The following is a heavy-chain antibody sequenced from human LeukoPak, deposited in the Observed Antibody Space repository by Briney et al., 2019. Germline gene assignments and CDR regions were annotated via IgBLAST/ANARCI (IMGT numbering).Heavy chain of an antibody. Sequence: GGSLRLSCAASGFTFSNYWMHWVRQAPGKGLLWVSRIKSNGSNTSYADSVKGRFTISRDNAKNTLYLQMNSLRADDTAVYYCTRLKGGYWGQGTLVTVSS. D-gene: IGHD3-16*01. CDR3: TRLKGGY. J-gene: IGHJ4*02. CDR2: IKSNGSNT. V-gene: IGHV3-74*01. CDR1: GFTFSNYW.